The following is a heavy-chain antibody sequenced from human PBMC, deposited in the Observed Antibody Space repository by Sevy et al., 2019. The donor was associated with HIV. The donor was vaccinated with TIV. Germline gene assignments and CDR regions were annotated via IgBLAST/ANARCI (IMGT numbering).Heavy chain of an antibody. Sequence: GALRLSCAASGFSYSSYGMHWVRQAPGKGLEWVAYIQYDGSNKDYADSVKGRFTISRDNSKNTLDLQMNSLRVEDTAVYYCGKEGGGEGGDHWGQGTLVTVSS. D-gene: IGHD2-21*01. J-gene: IGHJ4*02. CDR1: GFSYSSYG. CDR2: IQYDGSNK. CDR3: GKEGGGEGGDH. V-gene: IGHV3-30*02.